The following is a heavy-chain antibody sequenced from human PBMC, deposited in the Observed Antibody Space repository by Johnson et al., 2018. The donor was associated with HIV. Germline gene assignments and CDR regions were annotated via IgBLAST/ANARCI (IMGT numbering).Heavy chain of an antibody. CDR1: GFTFSSYW. V-gene: IGHV3-15*01. CDR3: TTDWGSYHEYAFDI. J-gene: IGHJ3*02. Sequence: EVQLVESGGGLVQPGGSLRLSCAASGFTFSSYWMHWVRQAPGKGLEWVGRIKSQTDGGTTDYAAPVKGRFTISRDDSKNTLYLQMNSLKTEDTAVYSCTTDWGSYHEYAFDIWGQGTMVTVSS. D-gene: IGHD1-26*01. CDR2: IKSQTDGGTT.